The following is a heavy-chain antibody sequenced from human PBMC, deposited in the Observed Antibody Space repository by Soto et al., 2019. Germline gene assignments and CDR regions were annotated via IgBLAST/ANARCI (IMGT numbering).Heavy chain of an antibody. Sequence: GGSLRLSCAASGFTFSSYAMSWVRQAPGKGLEWVSSITDSGGSTHYADSVKGRFTISRDNSKNTLYLQMNSLRAEDTAVYYCARDRALVPAAIYYYYGMDVWGQGTTVTVSS. CDR1: GFTFSSYA. J-gene: IGHJ6*02. CDR3: ARDRALVPAAIYYYYGMDV. CDR2: ITDSGGST. V-gene: IGHV3-23*01. D-gene: IGHD2-2*02.